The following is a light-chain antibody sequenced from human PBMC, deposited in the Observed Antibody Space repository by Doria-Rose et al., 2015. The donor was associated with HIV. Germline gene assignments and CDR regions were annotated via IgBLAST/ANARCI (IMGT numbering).Light chain of an antibody. CDR2: EVS. CDR1: QSLVNSDGKTY. J-gene: IGKJ3*01. V-gene: IGKV2D-29*02. CDR3: MQTILLPFT. Sequence: TQSPLSLSVTPGQPASISCRSSQSLVNSDGKTYLYWYLQKPGQSPQLLIYEVSNRFSGVPNRFSGSGSGTECTLKISRVEPEDFGVYYCMQTILLPFTFGPGTTVDIK.